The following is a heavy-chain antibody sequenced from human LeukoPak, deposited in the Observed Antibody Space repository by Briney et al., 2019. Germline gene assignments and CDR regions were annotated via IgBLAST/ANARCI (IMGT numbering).Heavy chain of an antibody. Sequence: GASVKVSCKASGGTFSNSDFSWVRQAPGQGLEWMGGIIPIFGTANYAQKFQGRVAITADESTSTTFMELSSLRSEDTGVYYCARHRNYGGKSPLDYWGQGTLVTVSS. D-gene: IGHD4-23*01. V-gene: IGHV1-69*13. J-gene: IGHJ4*02. CDR1: GGTFSNSD. CDR3: ARHRNYGGKSPLDY. CDR2: IIPIFGTA.